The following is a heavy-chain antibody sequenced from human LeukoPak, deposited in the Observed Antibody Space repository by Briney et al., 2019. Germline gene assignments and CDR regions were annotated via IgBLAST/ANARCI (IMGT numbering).Heavy chain of an antibody. V-gene: IGHV1-2*02. CDR3: AITYYYDSSGYFSFDY. CDR2: INPNSGGT. CDR1: GYTFTGYY. J-gene: IGHJ4*02. Sequence: ASVKVSCKASGYTFTGYYMHWVRQAPGRGLEWMGWINPNSGGTNYAQKFQGRVTMTRDTSISTAYMELSRLRSDDTAVYYCAITYYYDSSGYFSFDYWGQGTLVTVSS. D-gene: IGHD3-22*01.